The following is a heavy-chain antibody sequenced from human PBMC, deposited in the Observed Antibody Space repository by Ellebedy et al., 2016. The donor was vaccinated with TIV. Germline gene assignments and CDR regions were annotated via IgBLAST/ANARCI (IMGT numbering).Heavy chain of an antibody. CDR3: ARDPAQEDFGAIDY. V-gene: IGHV3-33*01. D-gene: IGHD3-16*01. J-gene: IGHJ4*02. CDR1: GFTFSRYG. Sequence: GGSLRLXXAASGFTFSRYGMHWVRQTPGKGLEWVAVIWHDGNTKNYAVSLKGRFTISRDNSKSMLNLQMNSLRAEDSAVYYCARDPAQEDFGAIDYWGQGTLVTVSS. CDR2: IWHDGNTK.